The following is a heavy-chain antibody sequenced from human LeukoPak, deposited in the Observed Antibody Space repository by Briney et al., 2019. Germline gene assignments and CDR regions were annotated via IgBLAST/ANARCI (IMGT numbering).Heavy chain of an antibody. CDR1: GFTFSSSG. CDR2: ISYDGSNK. J-gene: IGHJ4*02. Sequence: GGSLRLSCAASGFTFSSSGMHWVRQAPGKGLEWVAVISYDGSNKYYADSVKGRFTISRDNSKNTLDLQMNSLRAEDTAVYYCAKDRGALADYFDCWGQGTLVTVSS. CDR3: AKDRGALADYFDC. D-gene: IGHD6-19*01. V-gene: IGHV3-30*18.